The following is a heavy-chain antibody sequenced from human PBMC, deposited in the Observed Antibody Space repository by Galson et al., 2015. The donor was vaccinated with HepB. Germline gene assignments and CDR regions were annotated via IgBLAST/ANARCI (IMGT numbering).Heavy chain of an antibody. V-gene: IGHV3-23*01. Sequence: SLRLSCAASGFTFSGYAMSWARQAPGKGLEWVSSINGYGGSTYYAASVKGRFTISRDNSKNTLSLQIKSLRDEDTAVYYCARVALSDYGDHTHFDHWGQGTLVTVSS. J-gene: IGHJ4*02. CDR2: INGYGGST. CDR1: GFTFSGYA. D-gene: IGHD4-17*01. CDR3: ARVALSDYGDHTHFDH.